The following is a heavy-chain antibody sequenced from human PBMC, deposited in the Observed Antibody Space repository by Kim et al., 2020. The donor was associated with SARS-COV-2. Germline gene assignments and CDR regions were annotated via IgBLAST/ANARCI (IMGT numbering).Heavy chain of an antibody. Sequence: RFTISRDNSKNTLYLQMNSLRAEDTAVYYCAREVGILTGYYKDDYYYGMDVWGQGTTVTVSS. V-gene: IGHV3-30*01. D-gene: IGHD3-9*01. J-gene: IGHJ6*02. CDR3: AREVGILTGYYKDDYYYGMDV.